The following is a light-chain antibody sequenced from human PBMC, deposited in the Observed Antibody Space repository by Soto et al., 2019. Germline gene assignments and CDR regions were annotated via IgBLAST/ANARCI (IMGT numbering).Light chain of an antibody. CDR2: WVS. Sequence: DIVLTQSPLSLPVTPGEPASISCRSSQSLLHSNGNIYLDWYLQKPGQSPQLLIYWVSIRASGVPDRFSGSGSGTDVTLKITRVEAEDVGGEYCMQDIRAPRTFGLGTKVEIK. CDR3: MQDIRAPRT. J-gene: IGKJ1*01. CDR1: QSLLHSNGNIY. V-gene: IGKV2-28*01.